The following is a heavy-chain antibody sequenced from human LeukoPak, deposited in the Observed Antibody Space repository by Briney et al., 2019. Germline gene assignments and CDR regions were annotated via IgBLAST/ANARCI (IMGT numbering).Heavy chain of an antibody. V-gene: IGHV3-48*01. Sequence: PGGSLRLYCAASGFTFSSYSMNWVRQAPGKGLEWVSYISSSSSTIYYADSVKGRFTISRDNAKNSLYLQMNSLRAEDTAVYYCARVFDFGGMDVWGQGTTVTVSS. CDR3: ARVFDFGGMDV. D-gene: IGHD3-3*01. CDR2: ISSSSSTI. J-gene: IGHJ6*02. CDR1: GFTFSSYS.